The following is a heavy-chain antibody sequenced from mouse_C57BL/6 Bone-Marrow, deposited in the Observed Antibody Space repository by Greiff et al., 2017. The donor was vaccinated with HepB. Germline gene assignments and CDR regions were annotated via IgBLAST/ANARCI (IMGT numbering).Heavy chain of an antibody. Sequence: VQLQQSGPELVKPGASVKLSCKASGYTFTSYDINWVKQRPGQGLEWIGWIYPRDGSTKYNEKFKGTATLPVDTSSSTAYMELHSLTSEDSAVYFCARHGSSSPGAMDYWGQGTSVTVSS. CDR1: GYTFTSYD. J-gene: IGHJ4*01. D-gene: IGHD1-1*01. V-gene: IGHV1-85*01. CDR3: ARHGSSSPGAMDY. CDR2: IYPRDGST.